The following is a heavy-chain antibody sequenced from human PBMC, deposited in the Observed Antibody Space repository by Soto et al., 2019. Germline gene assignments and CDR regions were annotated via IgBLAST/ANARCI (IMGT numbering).Heavy chain of an antibody. Sequence: QLQLQESGSGLVKPSQTLSLTCAVSGGSISSGGYSWSWIRQPPGKGLEWIGYIYHSGSTYYNPSLXGXVXIXXDRCKNQFSLKLSSVTAADTAVYYCARGQVVAAQHWGQGTLVTVSS. CDR2: IYHSGST. D-gene: IGHD2-15*01. V-gene: IGHV4-30-2*01. CDR1: GGSISSGGYS. J-gene: IGHJ4*02. CDR3: ARGQVVAAQH.